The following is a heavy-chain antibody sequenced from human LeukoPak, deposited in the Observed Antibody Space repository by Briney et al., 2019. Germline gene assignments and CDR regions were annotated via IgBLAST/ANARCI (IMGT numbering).Heavy chain of an antibody. CDR1: GFTFSSYG. V-gene: IGHV3-33*01. CDR2: IWYDGSNK. CDR3: ARDRDCGSGSYYKGNYFDY. Sequence: GRSLRLSCAASGFTFSSYGMHWVRQAPGEGLEWVAVIWYDGSNKYYADSVKGRFTISRDNSKNTLYLQMNSLRAEDTAVYYCARDRDCGSGSYYKGNYFDYWGQGTLVTVSS. J-gene: IGHJ4*02. D-gene: IGHD3-10*01.